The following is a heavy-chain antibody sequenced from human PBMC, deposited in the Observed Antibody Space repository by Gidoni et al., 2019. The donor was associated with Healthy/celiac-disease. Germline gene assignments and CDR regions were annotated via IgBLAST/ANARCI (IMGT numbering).Heavy chain of an antibody. Sequence: EVQLLESGGGLVQPGGSLSLSCAASGFTFSSYAMSWVRQAPGKGLEWVAAISGSGGSTYYADSVKGRFTISRDNSKNTLYLQMNSLRAEDTAVYYCAKDRGQWSITCSDYWGQGTLVTVSS. CDR2: ISGSGGST. J-gene: IGHJ4*02. CDR1: GFTFSSYA. CDR3: AKDRGQWSITCSDY. V-gene: IGHV3-23*01. D-gene: IGHD3-10*01.